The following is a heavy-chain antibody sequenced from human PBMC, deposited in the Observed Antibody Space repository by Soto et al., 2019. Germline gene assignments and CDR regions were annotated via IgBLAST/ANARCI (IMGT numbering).Heavy chain of an antibody. Sequence: SETLSLTCTVSGGSISSSIYYWGWIRQPPGKGLEWIGSIYYSGSTYYNPSLKSRVTISVDTSKNQFSLKLSSVTAADTAVYYCARRYDYIFNWFDPWGQGTLVTVSS. CDR2: IYYSGST. CDR1: GGSISSSIYY. J-gene: IGHJ5*02. D-gene: IGHD3-16*01. V-gene: IGHV4-39*01. CDR3: ARRYDYIFNWFDP.